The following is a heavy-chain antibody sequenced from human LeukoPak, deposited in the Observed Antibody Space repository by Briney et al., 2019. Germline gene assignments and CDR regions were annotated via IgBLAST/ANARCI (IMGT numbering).Heavy chain of an antibody. CDR2: IILLFETA. V-gene: IGHV1-69*05. J-gene: IGHJ4*02. D-gene: IGHD1-26*01. CDR3: ARWEGDPQYFDS. CDR1: GGTFSKYG. Sequence: PMASVKVSCKVSGGTFSKYGVAWVRQAPGQGLEWMGGIILLFETADYAQKFEDRVTLTTDESTSTVYMELSSLKSEDTAVYYCARWEGDPQYFDSWGQGTLVTVSS.